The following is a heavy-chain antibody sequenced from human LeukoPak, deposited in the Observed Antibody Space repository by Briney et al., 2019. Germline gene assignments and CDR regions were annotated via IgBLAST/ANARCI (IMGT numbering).Heavy chain of an antibody. J-gene: IGHJ6*02. D-gene: IGHD1-26*01. V-gene: IGHV3-11*01. CDR1: GFTFSDYY. Sequence: PGGSLRLSCAASGFTFSDYYMSWIRQAPGKGLEWVSYISGSGSTIYYADSVKGRFTISRDNAKNSLYLQMNSLRAEDTAVYYCARDLWELPTDYYYGMDVWGQGTTVTVSS. CDR2: ISGSGSTI. CDR3: ARDLWELPTDYYYGMDV.